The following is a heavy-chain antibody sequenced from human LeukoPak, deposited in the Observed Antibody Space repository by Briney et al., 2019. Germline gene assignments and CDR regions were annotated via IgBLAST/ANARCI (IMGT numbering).Heavy chain of an antibody. V-gene: IGHV1-2*02. CDR2: INPNSGST. CDR1: GYTFTGYY. J-gene: IGHJ4*02. Sequence: ASVKVSCKASGYTFTGYYMHWVRQATGQGLEWMGWINPNSGSTNYAQKFQGRVTMTRDTSISTAYMELSRLRSDDTAVYYCAREESIAVAGPDDYWGQGTLVTVSS. CDR3: AREESIAVAGPDDY. D-gene: IGHD6-19*01.